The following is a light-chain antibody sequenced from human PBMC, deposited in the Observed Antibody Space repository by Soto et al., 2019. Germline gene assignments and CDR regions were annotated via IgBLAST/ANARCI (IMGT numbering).Light chain of an antibody. CDR3: QQSYSTAWT. CDR2: SVS. CDR1: QNISKY. J-gene: IGKJ1*01. Sequence: DIQMTQSPSSLSASVGDRVTITCRASQNISKYLNWYQQRAGKAPNLLIYSVSTLESWVPSRFSGSGSGTDFTLTVSSLQPEDFGSYYCQQSYSTAWTFGPGTRVDIK. V-gene: IGKV1-39*01.